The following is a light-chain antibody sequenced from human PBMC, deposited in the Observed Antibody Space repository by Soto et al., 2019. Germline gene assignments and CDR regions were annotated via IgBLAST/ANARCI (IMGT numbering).Light chain of an antibody. J-gene: IGKJ2*01. CDR3: QQSYSNPHT. CDR1: QSISSY. V-gene: IGKV1-39*01. Sequence: DIQMTQSPSSLSASVGDRVTITCRASQSISSYLNWYQQKPGKAPKLLIYAASSLQSGVPSRFSGSGSGTDFTITISSLQPEDFATYYCQQSYSNPHTFGQGTKLEI. CDR2: AAS.